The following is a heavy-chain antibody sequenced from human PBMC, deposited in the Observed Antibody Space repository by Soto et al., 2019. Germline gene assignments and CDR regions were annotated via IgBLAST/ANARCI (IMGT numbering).Heavy chain of an antibody. D-gene: IGHD1-1*01. V-gene: IGHV1-18*01. CDR3: ASDEANTWNDGGWVDP. CDR1: GYTFTSYG. Sequence: QVQLVQSGAEVKKPGASVKVSCKASGYTFTSYGISWVRQASGQGLEWMGWISAYNGNTKYAQKLQGRVTMTTDTSTSTAYMDLRSLSSGVTAVYYCASDEANTWNDGGWVDPWGQGTLLTVSS. CDR2: ISAYNGNT. J-gene: IGHJ5*02.